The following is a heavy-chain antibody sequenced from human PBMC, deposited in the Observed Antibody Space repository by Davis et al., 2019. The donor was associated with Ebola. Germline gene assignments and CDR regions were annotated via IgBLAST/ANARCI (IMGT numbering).Heavy chain of an antibody. CDR3: ARVGFDNSWRFDH. D-gene: IGHD1-1*01. V-gene: IGHV4-4*02. CDR2: VYHSGIT. Sequence: SETLSLTCAVSGDSVKSISSWWSWVRQPPGKGLEWIGEVYHSGITNYNPSLKSRVTISLNESKNEFSLTLKSVTAADTAVYFCARVGFDNSWRFDHWGQGTLVTVSS. J-gene: IGHJ4*02. CDR1: GDSVKSISSW.